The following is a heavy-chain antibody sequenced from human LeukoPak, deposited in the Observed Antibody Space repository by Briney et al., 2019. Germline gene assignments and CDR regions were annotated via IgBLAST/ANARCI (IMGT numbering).Heavy chain of an antibody. CDR1: VGSISSSSYY. J-gene: IGHJ6*02. CDR2: IYYSGST. D-gene: IGHD3-10*01. CDR3: ARGSMVRGVIDYYYYGMDV. Sequence: PSETLSLTRTVSVGSISSSSYYWGWIRQPPGKGLEWIGSIYYSGSTYYNPSLKSRVTISVDTFKNQFSLKLSSVTAADTAVYYCARGSMVRGVIDYYYYGMDVWGQGTTVTVSS. V-gene: IGHV4-39*01.